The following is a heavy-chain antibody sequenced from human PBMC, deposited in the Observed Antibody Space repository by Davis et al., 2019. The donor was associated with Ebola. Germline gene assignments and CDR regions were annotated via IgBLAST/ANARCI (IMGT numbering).Heavy chain of an antibody. Sequence: SVKVSCKASGFTFTSSAMQWVRQARGQRLEWIGWIVVGSGNTNYAQKLQGRVTMTTDTSTSTAYMELRSLRSDDTAVYYCARDQVYGSGSYYKRHAFDIWGQGTMVTVSS. CDR2: IVVGSGNT. J-gene: IGHJ3*02. V-gene: IGHV1-58*02. CDR3: ARDQVYGSGSYYKRHAFDI. D-gene: IGHD3-10*01. CDR1: GFTFTSSA.